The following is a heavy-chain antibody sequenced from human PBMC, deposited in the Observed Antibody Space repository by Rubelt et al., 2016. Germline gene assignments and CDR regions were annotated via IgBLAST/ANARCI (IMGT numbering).Heavy chain of an antibody. V-gene: IGHV4-59*01. J-gene: IGHJ3*02. CDR2: IHHSGRT. D-gene: IGHD3-10*01. CDR3: ARNIGSRLNAFDI. CDR1: GGSISGFH. Sequence: QVQLQQWGAGLLKPSETLSLTCAVSGGSISGFHWNWIRQSPGRELEWIGFIHHSGRTYYNPSLNSRVTILIDTSKSQFSLTLSAVTAADTAVYYCARNIGSRLNAFDIWGQGTVVTVSS.